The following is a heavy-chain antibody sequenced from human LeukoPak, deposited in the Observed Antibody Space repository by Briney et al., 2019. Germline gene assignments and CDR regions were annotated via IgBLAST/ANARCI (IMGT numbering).Heavy chain of an antibody. CDR2: INTNTGNP. Sequence: ASVKVSCKASGYTFTSYAMNWVRQAPGQGLEWMGWINTNTGNPTYAQGFTGRFVFSLDTSVSTAYLQISSLKAEDTAVYYCARTTVTTLGNYYYGMDVWGQGTTVTVSS. CDR3: ARTTVTTLGNYYYGMDV. V-gene: IGHV7-4-1*02. J-gene: IGHJ6*02. CDR1: GYTFTSYA. D-gene: IGHD4-17*01.